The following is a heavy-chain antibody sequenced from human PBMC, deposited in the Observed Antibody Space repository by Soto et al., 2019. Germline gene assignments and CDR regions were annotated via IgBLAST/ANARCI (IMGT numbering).Heavy chain of an antibody. J-gene: IGHJ4*02. CDR2: IKFNGIET. Sequence: EVQVVESGGKLVQPGGSLRLSCVGSGFTFRYFWMRWVRQAPGGGLEWVARIKFNGIETQYADAVKGRFTISRDNADNSVYLQMNSLRGEDTAMYYCARDSGYGSVYSVNHYFDYWGQGTLVTVTS. CDR1: GFTFRYFW. V-gene: IGHV3-7*01. D-gene: IGHD3-10*01. CDR3: ARDSGYGSVYSVNHYFDY.